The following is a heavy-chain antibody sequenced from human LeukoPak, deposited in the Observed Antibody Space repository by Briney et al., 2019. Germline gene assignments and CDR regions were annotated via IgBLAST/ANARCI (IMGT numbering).Heavy chain of an antibody. CDR2: IYYSGST. CDR1: GGSISSYY. J-gene: IGHJ4*02. Sequence: SETLSLTCTVSGGSISSYYWSWIRQPPGKGLEWIGYIYYSGSTNYNPSLKSRVTISVDTSKNQFSLKLSSVTAADTAVYYCARSSYSYLVDYWGQGTLVTVSS. D-gene: IGHD5-18*01. V-gene: IGHV4-59*01. CDR3: ARSSYSYLVDY.